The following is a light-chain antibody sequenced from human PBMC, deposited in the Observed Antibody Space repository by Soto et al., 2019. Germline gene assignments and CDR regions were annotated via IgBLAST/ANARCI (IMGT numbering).Light chain of an antibody. Sequence: EIVLTQSPGILSLSPVEGACLXLVASQSISSSFLAWYQQKPGQAPRLLIYGASSRATGIPDRFSGTGSETDFTLTITTLEPEDFAVYYCQQYGSSPRTFGLGTKVDIK. CDR3: QQYGSSPRT. CDR2: GAS. CDR1: QSISSSF. J-gene: IGKJ1*01. V-gene: IGKV3-20*01.